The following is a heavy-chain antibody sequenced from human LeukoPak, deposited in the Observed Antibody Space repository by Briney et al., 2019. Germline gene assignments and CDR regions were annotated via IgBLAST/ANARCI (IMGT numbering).Heavy chain of an antibody. V-gene: IGHV3-23*01. D-gene: IGHD3-10*01. Sequence: GGSLTLSCAASGFTFSRYVMTWVRQAPGKGLEWVSEISGSGTNTYYADSVKGRFTISRDNSRNTLNLQMNSLRDEDTAVYFCAKDQDYYGLGSYPTYWGQGTLVTVSS. J-gene: IGHJ4*02. CDR2: ISGSGTNT. CDR1: GFTFSRYV. CDR3: AKDQDYYGLGSYPTY.